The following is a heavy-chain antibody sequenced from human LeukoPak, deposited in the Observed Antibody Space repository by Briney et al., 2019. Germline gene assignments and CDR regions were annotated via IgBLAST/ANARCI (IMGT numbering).Heavy chain of an antibody. CDR3: AKDQERGKGYSYGSY. CDR1: GFTFSSYA. Sequence: GGSLRLSCAASGFTFSSYAMSWVRQAPGKGLEWVSAISGSGGSTYYADSVKGRFTISRDNSKNTLYLQMNSLRAEDTAVYYCAKDQERGKGYSYGSYWGQGTLVTVSS. J-gene: IGHJ4*02. D-gene: IGHD5-18*01. V-gene: IGHV3-23*01. CDR2: ISGSGGST.